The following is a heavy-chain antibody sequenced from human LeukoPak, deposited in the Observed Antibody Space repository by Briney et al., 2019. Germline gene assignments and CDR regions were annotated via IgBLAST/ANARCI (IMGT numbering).Heavy chain of an antibody. CDR1: GYTFTSYY. J-gene: IGHJ4*02. D-gene: IGHD6-13*01. Sequence: ASVKVSCKASGYTFTSYYMHWVRQAPGQGLEWMGIINPSGGSTSYAQKFQGRVTMTSDTSTSTVYMELSSLRSEDTAVYYCARGGGGEQQTWDFDYWGQGTLVTVSS. V-gene: IGHV1-46*01. CDR2: INPSGGST. CDR3: ARGGGGEQQTWDFDY.